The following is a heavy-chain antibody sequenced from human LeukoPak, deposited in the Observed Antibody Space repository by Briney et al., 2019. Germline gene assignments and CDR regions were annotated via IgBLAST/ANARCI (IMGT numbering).Heavy chain of an antibody. V-gene: IGHV3-48*03. Sequence: GGSLRLSCVTSGFIFNSYEMNWVRQAPGKGLEWVSYISSSGMSIYYADSVKGRFTISRDNAKNSLYLQMNSLRAEDTAVYYCARADDYVWGSYRYWFDYWGQGTLVTVSS. J-gene: IGHJ4*02. CDR1: GFIFNSYE. D-gene: IGHD3-16*02. CDR2: ISSSGMSI. CDR3: ARADDYVWGSYRYWFDY.